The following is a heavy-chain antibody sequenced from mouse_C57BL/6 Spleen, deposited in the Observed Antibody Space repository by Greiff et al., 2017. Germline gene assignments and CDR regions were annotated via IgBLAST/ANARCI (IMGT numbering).Heavy chain of an antibody. V-gene: IGHV5-4*01. J-gene: IGHJ3*01. D-gene: IGHD1-1*01. Sequence: DVQLQESGGGLVKPGGSLKLSCAASGFTFSSYAMSWVRQTPEKRLEWVATISDGGSYTYYPDNVKGRFTISRDNAKNNLYLQMSHLKSEDTAMYYCARDGYGSSPRFAYWGQGTLVTVSA. CDR2: ISDGGSYT. CDR3: ARDGYGSSPRFAY. CDR1: GFTFSSYA.